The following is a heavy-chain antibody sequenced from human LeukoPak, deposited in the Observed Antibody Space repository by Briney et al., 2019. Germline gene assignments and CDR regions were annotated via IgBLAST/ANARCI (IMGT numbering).Heavy chain of an antibody. D-gene: IGHD3-10*01. CDR1: GYTFTSYD. Sequence: GASVKVSCKASGYTFTSYDIYWVRQATGQGLEWMGWMNPNSGNTGYAQKFQGRVTMTRNTSISTAYMELSSLRSEDTAVYYCARISLLWFGELLGIDWFDPWGQGTLVTVSS. CDR3: ARISLLWFGELLGIDWFDP. CDR2: MNPNSGNT. V-gene: IGHV1-8*01. J-gene: IGHJ5*02.